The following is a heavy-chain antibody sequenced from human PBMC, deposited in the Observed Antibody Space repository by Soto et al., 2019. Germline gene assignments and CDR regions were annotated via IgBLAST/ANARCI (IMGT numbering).Heavy chain of an antibody. J-gene: IGHJ4*02. V-gene: IGHV3-48*02. CDR2: ITSSGTTV. CDR3: ARGSSNWAYYFDV. CDR1: GFTFSSYS. Sequence: GGSLRLSCAASGFTFSSYSLNWVRQAPGKGLEWVSYITSSGTTVYYADSVRGRFTISRDNAKNSLYLQMNSLRDDDTAVYYGARGSSNWAYYFDVWGQGTLVTCSS. D-gene: IGHD6-13*01.